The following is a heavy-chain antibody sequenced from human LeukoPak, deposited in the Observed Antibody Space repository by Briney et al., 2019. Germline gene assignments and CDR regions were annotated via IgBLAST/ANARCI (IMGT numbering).Heavy chain of an antibody. CDR1: GYTFTSYY. CDR2: INPSGDST. V-gene: IGHV1-46*01. CDR3: ARGLLATMSVYPNWFDP. D-gene: IGHD3-22*01. Sequence: ASVKVSCKASGYTFTSYYMHWVRQAPGQGLEWMGIINPSGDSTSYAQKFQGRVTMTRDMSTTTVYMELSSRRSEDTAVYYYARGLLATMSVYPNWFDPWGQGTLVTVSS. J-gene: IGHJ5*02.